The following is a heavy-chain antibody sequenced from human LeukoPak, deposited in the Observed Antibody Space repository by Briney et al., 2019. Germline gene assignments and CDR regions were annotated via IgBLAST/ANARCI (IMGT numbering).Heavy chain of an antibody. CDR1: GFTFSNAW. V-gene: IGHV3-15*01. D-gene: IGHD6-13*01. CDR2: IKSKTEGGTT. CDR3: TTVTRYSSSWLDY. J-gene: IGHJ4*02. Sequence: GGSLRLSCAASGFTFSNAWMSWVRQAPGKGLEWVGRIKSKTEGGTTDYAAPVKGRFTISRDDSKNTLYLQMNSLKTEDTAVYYCTTVTRYSSSWLDYWGQGTLVTVSS.